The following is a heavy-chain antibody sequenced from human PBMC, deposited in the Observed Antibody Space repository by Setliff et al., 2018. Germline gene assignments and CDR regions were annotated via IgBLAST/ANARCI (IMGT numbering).Heavy chain of an antibody. CDR1: GFTFSSYA. CDR2: ISSSSSYI. Sequence: PVGSLRLSCAASGFTFSSYAMSWVRQAPGKGLEWVSSISSSSSYIYYADSVKGRFTISRDNAKNSLYLQMNSLRAEDTAVYYCTTGGQKGGYYYGMDVWGQGTTVTVSS. CDR3: TTGGQKGGYYYGMDV. J-gene: IGHJ6*02. V-gene: IGHV3-21*01. D-gene: IGHD3-16*01.